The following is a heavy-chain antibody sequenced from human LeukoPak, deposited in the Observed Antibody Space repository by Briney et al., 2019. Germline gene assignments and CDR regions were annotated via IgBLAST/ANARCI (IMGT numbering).Heavy chain of an antibody. CDR3: ARGRDRSKAGGL. CDR1: GGSCDDYY. CDR2: IHPSGIF. V-gene: IGHV4-34*01. Sequence: SETLSLTCAVYGGSCDDYYCSWIRQPPGKGLEWIGEIHPSGIFYYNSSLVSRVTISIDTSKTQFSLRLTSVTAADTAFYYCARGRDRSKAGGLWGQGSLVTVSS. J-gene: IGHJ4*02. D-gene: IGHD2-15*01.